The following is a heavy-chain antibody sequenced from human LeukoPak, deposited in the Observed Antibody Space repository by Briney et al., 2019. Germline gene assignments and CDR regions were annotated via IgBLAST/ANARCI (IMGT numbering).Heavy chain of an antibody. CDR2: INPNSGGT. D-gene: IGHD2-2*01. CDR3: ARDRSSYYYGMDV. Sequence: ASVKVSCKASGYTFTGYHIHWVRQAPGQGLEWMGWINPNSGGTNFAPKFHGRVSMTRDTSISTAFMELSSLRSDDTAVYYCARDRSSYYYGMDVWGQGTTVTVSS. J-gene: IGHJ6*02. CDR1: GYTFTGYH. V-gene: IGHV1-2*02.